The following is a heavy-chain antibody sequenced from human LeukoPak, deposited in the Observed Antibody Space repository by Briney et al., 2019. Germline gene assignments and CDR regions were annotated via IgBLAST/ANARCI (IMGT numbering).Heavy chain of an antibody. D-gene: IGHD3-10*01. J-gene: IGHJ6*03. CDR1: GGSFSGYY. CDR3: ARGGFGAPFYYYYMDV. CDR2: INHSGST. V-gene: IGHV4-34*01. Sequence: SETLSLTCAVYGGSFSGYYWSWIRQPPGKGLEWIGEINHSGSTNYNPSLKSRVTISVDTSKNQFSLKLSSVTAADTAVYYCARGGFGAPFYYYYMDVWGKGTTVTVSS.